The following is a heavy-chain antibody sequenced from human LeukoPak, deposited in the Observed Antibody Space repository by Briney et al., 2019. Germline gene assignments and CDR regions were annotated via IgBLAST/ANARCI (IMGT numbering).Heavy chain of an antibody. CDR3: ARHLTLRNSDSSGYYAFDI. CDR1: GGSFSGYY. V-gene: IGHV4-34*01. Sequence: SETLSLTCAVYGGSFSGYYWSWIRQPPGKGLEWIGEINHSGSTNYNPSLKSRVTISVDTSKNQFSLKLSSVTAADTAVYYCARHLTLRNSDSSGYYAFDIWGQGTMVTVSS. J-gene: IGHJ3*02. D-gene: IGHD3-22*01. CDR2: INHSGST.